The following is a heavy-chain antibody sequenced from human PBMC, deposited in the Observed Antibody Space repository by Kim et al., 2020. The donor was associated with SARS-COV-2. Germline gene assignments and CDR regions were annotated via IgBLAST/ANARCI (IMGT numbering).Heavy chain of an antibody. CDR3: AREAVAGSFDY. V-gene: IGHV1-3*01. D-gene: IGHD6-19*01. CDR2: KT. Sequence: KTGYPQQFQGRVSITRDTSATTAYLELSGLISEDTAVYYCAREAVAGSFDYWGQGTLVTVSS. J-gene: IGHJ4*02.